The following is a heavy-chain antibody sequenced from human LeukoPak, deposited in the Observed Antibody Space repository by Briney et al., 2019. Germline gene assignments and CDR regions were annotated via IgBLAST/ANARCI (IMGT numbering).Heavy chain of an antibody. D-gene: IGHD3-16*01. CDR3: ARDLLGY. V-gene: IGHV3-7*01. Sequence: GGSLRHSCAASGFTFSTYWMSWVRQAPGKGLEWVANIRQDGSKIYYVDSVKGRFTISRDNAKNSLYLQMNSLRAEDTAVYYCARDLLGYWGQGTLVTVSS. CDR2: IRQDGSKI. J-gene: IGHJ4*02. CDR1: GFTFSTYW.